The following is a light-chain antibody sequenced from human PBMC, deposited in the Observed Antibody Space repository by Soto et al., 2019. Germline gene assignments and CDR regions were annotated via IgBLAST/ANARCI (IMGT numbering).Light chain of an antibody. CDR3: QQYNSYSPT. Sequence: DIQMTQSPSTLSASVGDRVTVTCRASQNIGSWLAWYQQQPGKAPKLLIYKASILHSGVPSRFSGSGSGTEFTLTISSLQPDAFATYHCQQYNSYSPTFGQGARVEIK. CDR2: KAS. V-gene: IGKV1-5*03. CDR1: QNIGSW. J-gene: IGKJ1*01.